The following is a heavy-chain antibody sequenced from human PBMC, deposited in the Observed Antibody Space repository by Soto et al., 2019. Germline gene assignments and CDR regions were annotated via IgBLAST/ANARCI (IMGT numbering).Heavy chain of an antibody. CDR3: AIGQWLSTYYLNF. V-gene: IGHV3-23*01. D-gene: IGHD3-22*01. CDR2: ISGSGGAT. CDR1: GFTFTSFA. Sequence: GSLRLSCAASGFTFTSFAVSWVRQAPGKGLEWVSAISGSGGATYYADSVRGRFTVSRDNSRNTVYLQVDSLRVEDTAVYHCAIGQWLSTYYLNFWGKGPLVTVYS. J-gene: IGHJ4*02.